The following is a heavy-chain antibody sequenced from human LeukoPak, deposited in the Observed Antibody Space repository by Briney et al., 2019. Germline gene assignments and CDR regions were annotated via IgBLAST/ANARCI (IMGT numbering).Heavy chain of an antibody. CDR3: VRYYYDSNGYYRDY. J-gene: IGHJ4*02. D-gene: IGHD3-22*01. V-gene: IGHV5-51*01. Sequence: GESLKISCQGSGYSFTNYWIGWVRQMPGKGLEWMGIIYPGDSDTKYSPSFQGQVTISADKSISTAYLQWSSLKASDTAIYYCVRYYYDSNGYYRDYWGQGTLVTVSS. CDR1: GYSFTNYW. CDR2: IYPGDSDT.